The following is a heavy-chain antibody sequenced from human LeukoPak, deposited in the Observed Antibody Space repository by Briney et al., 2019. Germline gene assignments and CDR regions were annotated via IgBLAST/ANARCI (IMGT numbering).Heavy chain of an antibody. CDR2: IYSGGST. Sequence: GSLRLSCAASGFPVRNNYMSWVRQAPGEGLEWVSVIYSGGSTYYVDSVKGRFTISRDNSKNTLYLQMNSLRAEDTAVYFCATGERMVRGDGVDYWGQGTLVTVSS. J-gene: IGHJ4*02. CDR1: GFPVRNNY. V-gene: IGHV3-66*01. D-gene: IGHD3-10*01. CDR3: ATGERMVRGDGVDY.